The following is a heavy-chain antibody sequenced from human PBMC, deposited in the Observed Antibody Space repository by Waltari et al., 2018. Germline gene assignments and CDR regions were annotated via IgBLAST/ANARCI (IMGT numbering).Heavy chain of an antibody. CDR2: IYYSGGT. Sequence: QVQLPESGPGLVKPSQTLSLTCTAPGATILTAAPYRIWIRQPPGKGLEWIGYIYYSGGTDYNPSLRSRVTISLDTSKNQFSLKLTSVTAADTAVYYCAREPTVTTRGSLDWGQGTLVTVSS. J-gene: IGHJ4*02. V-gene: IGHV4-30-4*08. CDR3: AREPTVTTRGSLD. CDR1: GATILTAAPY. D-gene: IGHD4-17*01.